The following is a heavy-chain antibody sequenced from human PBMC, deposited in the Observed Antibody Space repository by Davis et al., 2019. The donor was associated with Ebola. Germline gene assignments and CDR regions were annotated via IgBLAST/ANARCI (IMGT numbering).Heavy chain of an antibody. V-gene: IGHV1-46*01. Sequence: ASVKVSCKASGYTFTGNYLHWVRQAPGQGLEWMGIINPSGGSTSYAQKFQGRVTMTRDTSTSTVYMELSSLRSEDTAVYYCAREVIVVVTATHYYYYGMDVWGKGTTVTVSS. J-gene: IGHJ6*04. CDR1: GYTFTGNY. D-gene: IGHD2-21*02. CDR3: AREVIVVVTATHYYYYGMDV. CDR2: INPSGGST.